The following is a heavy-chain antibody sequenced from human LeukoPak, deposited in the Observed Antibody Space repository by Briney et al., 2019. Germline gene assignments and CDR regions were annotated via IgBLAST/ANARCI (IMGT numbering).Heavy chain of an antibody. CDR3: ARSPGYSSSWLPFDY. Sequence: SVKVSCKASGGTFSSYAISWVRQAPGQGLEWMGGIIPIFGTVNYAQKFQGRVTITADESTSTAYMELSSLRSEDTAVYYCARSPGYSSSWLPFDYWGQGTLVTVSS. D-gene: IGHD6-13*01. CDR1: GGTFSSYA. J-gene: IGHJ4*02. CDR2: IIPIFGTV. V-gene: IGHV1-69*01.